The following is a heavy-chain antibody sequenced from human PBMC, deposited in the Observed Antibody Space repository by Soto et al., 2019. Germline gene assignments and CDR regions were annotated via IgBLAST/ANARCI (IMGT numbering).Heavy chain of an antibody. CDR2: INHSGST. CDR1: GGSFSGYY. CDR3: ARVGIYYYYGMDV. V-gene: IGHV4-34*01. D-gene: IGHD6-13*01. Sequence: QVQLQQWGAGLLKPSETLSLTCAVYGGSFSGYYWSWIRQPPGKGLEWIGEINHSGSTNYNPSRKSRVTISVDTSKNQFSLKLSSVTAADTAVYYCARVGIYYYYGMDVWGQGTTVTVSS. J-gene: IGHJ6*02.